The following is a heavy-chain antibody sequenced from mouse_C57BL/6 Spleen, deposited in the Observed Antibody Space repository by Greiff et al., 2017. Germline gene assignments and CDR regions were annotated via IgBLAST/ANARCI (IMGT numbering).Heavy chain of an antibody. CDR3: TRDDSLFDY. J-gene: IGHJ2*01. Sequence: EVHLVESGEGLVKPGGSLKLSCAASGFTFSSYAMSWVRQTPEKRLEWVAYISSGGDYIYYADTVKGRFTIARDNARNTLYLQMSSLKSEDTAMYYCTRDDSLFDYWGQGTTLTVSS. CDR1: GFTFSSYA. V-gene: IGHV5-9-1*02. CDR2: ISSGGDYI. D-gene: IGHD2-3*01.